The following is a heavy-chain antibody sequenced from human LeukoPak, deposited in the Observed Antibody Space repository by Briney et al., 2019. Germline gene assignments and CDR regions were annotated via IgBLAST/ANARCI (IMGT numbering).Heavy chain of an antibody. Sequence: GGSLRLSCVVSGGTFSAYWMAWVRQAPGKGLEWVAEIDEDGGVIYYVDSMKGRFTSFTDNAKNSLYLEMKTLGVEDTAVYYCAKVPRDSGYYWGQGTLVTVSS. CDR3: AKVPRDSGYY. CDR1: GGTFSAYW. J-gene: IGHJ4*02. V-gene: IGHV3-7*03. D-gene: IGHD1-26*01. CDR2: IDEDGGVI.